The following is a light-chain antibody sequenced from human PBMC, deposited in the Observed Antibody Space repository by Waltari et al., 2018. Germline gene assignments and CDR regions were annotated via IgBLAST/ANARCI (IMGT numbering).Light chain of an antibody. J-gene: IGKJ2*01. V-gene: IGKV2-28*01. CDR3: MQGLQTPYT. CDR2: LGS. CDR1: QSLLHSNGKTF. Sequence: DIVMTQSPLSLTVTPGEPASISCSSSQSLLHSNGKTFFDWHVQKPGQSPQLLISLGSNRASGVPDRFSGSFSGTDFTLKISRVEAEDVGVYYCMQGLQTPYTFGQGTKLEIK.